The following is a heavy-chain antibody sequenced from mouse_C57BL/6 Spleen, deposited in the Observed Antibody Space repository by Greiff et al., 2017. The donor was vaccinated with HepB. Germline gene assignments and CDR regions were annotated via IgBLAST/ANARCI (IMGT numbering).Heavy chain of an antibody. J-gene: IGHJ1*03. D-gene: IGHD2-1*01. V-gene: IGHV8-8*01. CDR2: IWWDDDK. CDR1: GFSLSTFGMG. CDR3: ARIATGNRYWYFDV. Sequence: QVTLKESGPGILQPSQTLILTCSFSGFSLSTFGMGVGWIRQPSGKGLEWLAHIWWDDDKYYNPALKSRLTISKDTSKNQVFLKIANVDTADTATYYCARIATGNRYWYFDVWGTGTTVTVSS.